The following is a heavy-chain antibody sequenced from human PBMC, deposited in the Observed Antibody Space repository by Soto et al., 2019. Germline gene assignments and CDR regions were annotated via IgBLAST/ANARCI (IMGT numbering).Heavy chain of an antibody. CDR3: ARDMEHIVVSDVFDI. J-gene: IGHJ3*02. D-gene: IGHD2-21*01. Sequence: ASVKVSCKASGGTFSSYAINWVRQAPGQGLEWMGGIIPIFGTANYAQKFQGRVTITADKSTSTAYMELSSLRSEDTAVYYCARDMEHIVVSDVFDIWGQGTMVTVSS. CDR1: GGTFSSYA. V-gene: IGHV1-69*06. CDR2: IIPIFGTA.